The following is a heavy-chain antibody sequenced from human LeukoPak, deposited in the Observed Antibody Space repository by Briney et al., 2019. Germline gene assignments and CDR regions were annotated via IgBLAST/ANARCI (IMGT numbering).Heavy chain of an antibody. CDR2: INHSGST. Sequence: PSETLSLTCTVSGYSISSGYYWGWIRQAPGKGLEWIGEINHSGSTNYNPSLKSRVTISVDTSKNQFSLKLSSVTAADTALYYCARHQGPPSYYDILTGQNHNDAFDIWGQGTMVTVSS. CDR3: ARHQGPPSYYDILTGQNHNDAFDI. D-gene: IGHD3-9*01. J-gene: IGHJ3*02. CDR1: GYSISSGYY. V-gene: IGHV4-38-2*02.